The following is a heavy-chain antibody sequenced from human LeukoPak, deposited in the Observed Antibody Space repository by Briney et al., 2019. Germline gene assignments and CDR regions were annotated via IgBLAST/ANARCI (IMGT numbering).Heavy chain of an antibody. CDR2: MYTSGST. V-gene: IGHV4-61*02. CDR1: GGSISRGSYD. D-gene: IGHD1-1*01. Sequence: TLXXTCTVAGGSISRGSYDWGWIRQPGGKGLEWIVRMYTSGSTNYNPSVKSQFTITVDRTKNQFSLKLSSVPAADTAVHYCARINLERLAADYSYYYMDVWGKGTTVTISS. CDR3: ARINLERLAADYSYYYMDV. J-gene: IGHJ6*03.